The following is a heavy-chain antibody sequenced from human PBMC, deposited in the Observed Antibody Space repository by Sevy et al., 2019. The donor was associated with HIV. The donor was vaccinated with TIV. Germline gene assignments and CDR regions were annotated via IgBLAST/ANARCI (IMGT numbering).Heavy chain of an antibody. CDR1: GFTFSTYA. CDR3: AKGFRDYKGTYQPNY. Sequence: GGSLRLSCSASGFTFSTYAMNWVRQAPGKGLEWVAAICSTGDCTYFADSVLGRFTISRDNSKNTLYLQMNSLRAEDTALYYRAKGFRDYKGTYQPNYWGQGTLVTVSS. D-gene: IGHD4-17*01. J-gene: IGHJ4*02. CDR2: ICSTGDCT. V-gene: IGHV3-23*01.